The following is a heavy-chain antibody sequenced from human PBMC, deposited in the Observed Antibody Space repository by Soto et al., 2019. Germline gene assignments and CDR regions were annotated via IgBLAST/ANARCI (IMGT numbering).Heavy chain of an antibody. V-gene: IGHV3-23*01. J-gene: IGHJ4*02. Sequence: PGGSLRLSCATSGFTFSSYAMSWVRQAPGKGLEWVSAISGSGGSTYYADSVKGRFTISRDNSKNTLYLQMNSLRAEDTAVYYCAKDGEARTVNAFDYWGQGTLVTVSS. D-gene: IGHD4-17*01. CDR1: GFTFSSYA. CDR3: AKDGEARTVNAFDY. CDR2: ISGSGGST.